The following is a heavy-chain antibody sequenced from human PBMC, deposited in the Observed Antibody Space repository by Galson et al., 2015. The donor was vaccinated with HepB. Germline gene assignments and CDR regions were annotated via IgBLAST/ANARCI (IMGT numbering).Heavy chain of an antibody. Sequence: LRLSCAASGFTFSDHYVDWVRQAPGKGLEWIGYIYYSGSTNYNPSLKSRVTISVDTSKNQFSLKLSSVTAADTAVYYCARDRGGTVLVDYWGQGTLVTVSS. J-gene: IGHJ4*02. D-gene: IGHD1-1*01. CDR3: ARDRGGTVLVDY. V-gene: IGHV4-59*11. CDR2: IYYSGST. CDR1: GFTFSDHY.